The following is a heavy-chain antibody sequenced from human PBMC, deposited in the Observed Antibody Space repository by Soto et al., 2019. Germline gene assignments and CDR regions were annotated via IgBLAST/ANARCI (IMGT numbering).Heavy chain of an antibody. D-gene: IGHD3-16*01. CDR2: IYYSGST. J-gene: IGHJ5*02. V-gene: IGHV4-59*01. CDR1: GGSISSYY. CDR3: ARTLLGWGIWFDP. Sequence: QVNLQEAGPGLLKPSESLSLTCTVSGGSISSYYWSWIRQPPGKGLEWIGYIYYSGSTNYNPALTVRDTVSDVTSETQFLVKLTSVPSADTDVYYFARTLLGWGIWFDPRVTVTPVTDS.